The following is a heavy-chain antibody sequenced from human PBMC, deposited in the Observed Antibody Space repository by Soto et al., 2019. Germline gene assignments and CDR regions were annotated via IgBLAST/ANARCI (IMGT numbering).Heavy chain of an antibody. V-gene: IGHV3-30*03. D-gene: IGHD6-13*01. CDR2: ISYDGSNK. CDR3: ATDYEERRRSWPAH. Sequence: GGSLRLSCAASGFTFSDYGMHWVRQAPGKGLEWVAVISYDGSNKYYADSVKGRVTISRDNSKNTLYLQMNSLRAEDTAVYYCATDYEERRRSWPAHWGQGTAVTVYS. CDR1: GFTFSDYG. J-gene: IGHJ4*02.